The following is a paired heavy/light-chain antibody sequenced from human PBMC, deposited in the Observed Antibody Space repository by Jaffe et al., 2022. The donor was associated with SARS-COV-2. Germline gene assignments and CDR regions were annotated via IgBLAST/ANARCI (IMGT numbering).Light chain of an antibody. V-gene: IGKV2-30*01. Sequence: DIVMTQSPPSLPVTPGQPASISCRSSQSLVYSDGITYFSWFHQRPGQSPRRLIYKVSYRDSGVPDRFSGSGSGTDFTLKISRVEAEDVGIYYCMQTREWPWTFGQGTKVEIK. CDR3: MQTREWPWT. CDR2: KVS. CDR1: QSLVYSDGITY. J-gene: IGKJ1*01.
Heavy chain of an antibody. V-gene: IGHV5-51*01. CDR2: IHPDDSDT. CDR1: GDRITNYW. D-gene: IGHD2-8*01. J-gene: IGHJ5*02. CDR3: ARRQYHTLNRDKWFDP. Sequence: EVRLVQSEAEVKEPGESLKISCKVSGDRITNYWIGWVRQMPGKGLEWMGIIHPDDSDTRYSPSLEGQVTISVDKSINTVYLQWNSLKASDTAMYYCARRQYHTLNRDKWFDPWGQGTLVTVST.